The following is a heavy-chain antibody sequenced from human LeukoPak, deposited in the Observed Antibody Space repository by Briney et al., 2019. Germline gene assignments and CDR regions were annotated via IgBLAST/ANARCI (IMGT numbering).Heavy chain of an antibody. CDR3: ARGGQDEYMFGGVIRY. V-gene: IGHV5-51*01. CDR1: GCGFTSYW. J-gene: IGHJ4*02. D-gene: IGHD3-16*01. CDR2: IYYGDCGT. Sequence: GESLKISCRGSGCGFTSYWIGCVRRMPGEGLVWMGSIYYGDCGTSYNPSFKGQVTISVDKSMNKVYLQWSSLKVSDTAVYYCARGGQDEYMFGGVIRYWGQGPLVPVPS.